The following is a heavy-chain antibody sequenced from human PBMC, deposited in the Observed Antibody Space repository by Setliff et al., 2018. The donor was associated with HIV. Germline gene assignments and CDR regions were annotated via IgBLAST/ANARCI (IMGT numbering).Heavy chain of an antibody. J-gene: IGHJ4*01. V-gene: IGHV3-30*02. Sequence: GGSLRLSCVVSGFSSYGIHWVRQAPGKGLEWVAFIRYTGNDKSYADSVKGRFTISRDNAKNMVYLQMNSLRVEDTAVYYCTTGPYNGYSDWGHGTAVTVSS. CDR2: IRYTGNDK. CDR1: GFSSYG. CDR3: TTGPYNGYSD. D-gene: IGHD5-12*01.